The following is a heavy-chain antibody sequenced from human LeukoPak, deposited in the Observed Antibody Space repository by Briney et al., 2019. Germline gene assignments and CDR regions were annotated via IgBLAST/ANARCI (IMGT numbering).Heavy chain of an antibody. D-gene: IGHD2-2*01. V-gene: IGHV1-69*13. CDR3: AIELVVPAATVDY. Sequence: ASVKVSCKASGYTFTSYGISWVRQAPGQGLEWMGGIIPIFGTANYAQKFQGRVTITADESTSTAYMELSSLRSEDTAVYYCAIELVVPAATVDYWGQGTLVTVSS. J-gene: IGHJ4*02. CDR1: GYTFTSYG. CDR2: IIPIFGTA.